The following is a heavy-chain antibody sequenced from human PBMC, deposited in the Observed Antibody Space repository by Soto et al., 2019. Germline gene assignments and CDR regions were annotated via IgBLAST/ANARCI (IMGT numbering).Heavy chain of an antibody. CDR2: INHSGST. D-gene: IGHD2-21*01. CDR1: GGSFSGYY. V-gene: IGHV4-34*01. J-gene: IGHJ5*02. CDR3: ARSPPTSLLTLWWFVP. Sequence: SETLSLTCAVYGGSFSGYYWSWIRQPPGKGLEWIGEINHSGSTNYNPSLKSRVTISVDTSKNQFSLKLSSVTAADTAVYYCARSPPTSLLTLWWFVPWCPGTLVTVFS.